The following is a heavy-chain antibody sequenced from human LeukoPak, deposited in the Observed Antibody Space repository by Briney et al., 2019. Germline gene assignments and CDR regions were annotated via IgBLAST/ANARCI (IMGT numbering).Heavy chain of an antibody. CDR2: IHYTGST. J-gene: IGHJ4*02. Sequence: SETLSLTCTVSGGSLSSYYWSWIRQPPGKGLEWIGYIHYTGSTNYNPSLKSRVTISVDTSKNQFSLKLSSVTAADTAVYYCARVGYSGYDDRGSFDYWGQGTLVTVSS. CDR1: GGSLSSYY. V-gene: IGHV4-59*12. D-gene: IGHD5-12*01. CDR3: ARVGYSGYDDRGSFDY.